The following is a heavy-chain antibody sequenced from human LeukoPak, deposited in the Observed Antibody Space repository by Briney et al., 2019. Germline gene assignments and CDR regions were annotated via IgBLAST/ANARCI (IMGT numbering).Heavy chain of an antibody. Sequence: SETLSLTCAVYGGSFSGYYWSWIRQSPGKGLEWIGEINHSGSTNYNPSLKSRVTISVDTSKNQFSLKLSSVTAADTAVYCCASYDGSGYYYYDAFDIWGQGTMVTVSS. CDR3: ASYDGSGYYYYDAFDI. CDR1: GGSFSGYY. J-gene: IGHJ3*02. V-gene: IGHV4-34*01. D-gene: IGHD3-22*01. CDR2: INHSGST.